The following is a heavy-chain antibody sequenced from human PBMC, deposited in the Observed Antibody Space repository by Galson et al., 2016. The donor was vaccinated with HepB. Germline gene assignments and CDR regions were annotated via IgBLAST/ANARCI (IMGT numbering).Heavy chain of an antibody. CDR2: ITGSDGST. CDR3: AKGSNGWTKFIDF. Sequence: SLRLSCAASGFTFTNYAMSWVRQAPGKGLEWVSGITGSDGSTRYADSVKGRFIISRDNSKNTLYLQMDSLRAEDTAVYYCAKGSNGWTKFIDFWGQGTLATVSS. V-gene: IGHV3-23*01. CDR1: GFTFTNYA. D-gene: IGHD6-19*01. J-gene: IGHJ4*02.